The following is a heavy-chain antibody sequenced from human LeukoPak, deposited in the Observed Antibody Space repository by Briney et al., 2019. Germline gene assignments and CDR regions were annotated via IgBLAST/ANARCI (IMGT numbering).Heavy chain of an antibody. CDR2: IYYSGST. J-gene: IGHJ4*02. D-gene: IGHD3-16*02. V-gene: IGHV4-30-4*08. CDR1: GGSISSGDYY. Sequence: PSETLSLTCTVSGGSISSGDYYWSWIRQPPGRGLEWIGYIYYSGSTYYNPSLKSRVTISVDTSKNQFSLKLSSVTAADTAVYYCASYYDYVWGSYRYPVNWGQGTLVTVSS. CDR3: ASYYDYVWGSYRYPVN.